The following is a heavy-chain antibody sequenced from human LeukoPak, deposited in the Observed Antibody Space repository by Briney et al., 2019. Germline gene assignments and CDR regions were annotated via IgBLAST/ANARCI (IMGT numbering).Heavy chain of an antibody. CDR2: INHSGST. V-gene: IGHV4-34*01. CDR1: GGSFSGYY. Sequence: KPSETLSLTCAVYGGSFSGYYWSWIRQPPGKGLEWIGEINHSGSTNYNPSLKSRVTISVDTSKNQFSLKLSSVTAADTAVYYCARVKGVKGTSWFDPWGQGTTVTVSS. CDR3: ARVKGVKGTSWFDP. J-gene: IGHJ5*01. D-gene: IGHD3-10*01.